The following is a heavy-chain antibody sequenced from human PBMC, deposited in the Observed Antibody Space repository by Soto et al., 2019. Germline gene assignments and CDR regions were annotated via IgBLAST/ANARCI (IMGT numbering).Heavy chain of an antibody. D-gene: IGHD3-22*01. CDR2: IYSGGST. CDR3: ARVRGSGSQAPFDY. Sequence: GGSLRLSCAASGFTVSSNYMSWVRQAPGKGLEWVSVIYSGGSTYYADSVKGRFTISRDNSKNTLLLQMNSLRAEDTAVYYCARVRGSGSQAPFDYWGQGTLVTVSS. V-gene: IGHV3-53*01. CDR1: GFTVSSNY. J-gene: IGHJ4*02.